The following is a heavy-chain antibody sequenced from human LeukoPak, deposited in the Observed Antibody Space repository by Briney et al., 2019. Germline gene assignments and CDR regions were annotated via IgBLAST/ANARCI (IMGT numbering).Heavy chain of an antibody. V-gene: IGHV1-8*01. CDR2: MNPHSGHT. D-gene: IGHD3-3*01. J-gene: IGHJ3*02. Sequence: ASVKVSCKASGYTFTSHDINWVRQASGPGFEWMGWMNPHSGHTGYAQNFQGRVTMTTDTSTSTAYMELRSLRSDDTAVYYCARDRGYYDFWSGYYDAFDIWGQGTMVTVSS. CDR1: GYTFTSHD. CDR3: ARDRGYYDFWSGYYDAFDI.